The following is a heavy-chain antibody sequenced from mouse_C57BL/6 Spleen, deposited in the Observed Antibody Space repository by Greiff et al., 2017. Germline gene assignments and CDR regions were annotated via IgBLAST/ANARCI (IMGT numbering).Heavy chain of an antibody. Sequence: EVQRVESGGGLVKPGGSLKLSCAASGFTFSSYAMSWVRQTPEKRLEWVATISDGGSYTYYPDNVKGRFTISRDNAKNNLYLQMSHLKSEDTAMYYCARDAGDYDEYFDVWGTGTTVTVSS. CDR1: GFTFSSYA. CDR2: ISDGGSYT. D-gene: IGHD2-4*01. CDR3: ARDAGDYDEYFDV. J-gene: IGHJ1*03. V-gene: IGHV5-4*01.